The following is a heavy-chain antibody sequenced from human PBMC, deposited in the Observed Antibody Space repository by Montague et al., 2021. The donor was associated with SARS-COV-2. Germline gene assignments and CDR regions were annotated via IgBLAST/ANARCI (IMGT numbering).Heavy chain of an antibody. J-gene: IGHJ4*02. CDR3: ARGWVATIPHMDN. CDR1: GDSVSSNTAA. CDR2: TYYRSKWHN. V-gene: IGHV6-1*01. D-gene: IGHD5-12*01. Sequence: CAIFGDSVSSNTAAWNWIRQSPSRGLEWLGRTYYRSKWHNDYAVXVKSRITINPDTSKNQFSLQLKSVTPEDTAVYYCARGWVATIPHMDNWGQGSLVIVSS.